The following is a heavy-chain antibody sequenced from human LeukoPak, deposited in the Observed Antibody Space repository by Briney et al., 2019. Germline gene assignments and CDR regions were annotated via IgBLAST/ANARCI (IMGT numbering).Heavy chain of an antibody. CDR2: ISYDGSNK. J-gene: IGHJ6*02. D-gene: IGHD5-18*01. CDR3: ARSRALWLPKGMDV. CDR1: GFTFSSYA. V-gene: IGHV3-30-3*01. Sequence: GGSLRLSCAASGFTFSSYAMHWVRQAPCKGLEWVAVISYDGSNKYYADSVKGRFTISRDNSKNTLYLQMNSLRAEDTAVYYCARSRALWLPKGMDVWGQGTTVTVSS.